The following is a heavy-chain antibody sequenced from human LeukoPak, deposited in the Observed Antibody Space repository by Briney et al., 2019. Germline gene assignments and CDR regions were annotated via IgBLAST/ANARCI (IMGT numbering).Heavy chain of an antibody. J-gene: IGHJ4*02. CDR1: GFTFSSYG. CDR2: IRYDGSNK. V-gene: IGHV3-30*02. D-gene: IGHD3-9*01. Sequence: GGSLRLSCAASGFTFSSYGVHWVRQAPGKGLEWVAFIRYDGSNKYYADSVKGRFTISRDNSKNTLYLQMNSLRAEDTAVYYCARSDVLRYFDWLAALGYWGQGTLVTVSS. CDR3: ARSDVLRYFDWLAALGY.